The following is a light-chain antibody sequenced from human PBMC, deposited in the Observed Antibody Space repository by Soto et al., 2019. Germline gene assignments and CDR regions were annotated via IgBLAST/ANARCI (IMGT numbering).Light chain of an antibody. CDR2: GAS. V-gene: IGKV3-20*01. Sequence: EIVLTPSPGTLSLSPGERATLACRASQSVSSSYLAWYQQKPGQAPRLLIYGASSRATGIPDRFSGSGSGTDFTLTISRLEPEDFAVYYCQKFGAFGPGNKVDIK. J-gene: IGKJ3*01. CDR1: QSVSSSY. CDR3: QKFGA.